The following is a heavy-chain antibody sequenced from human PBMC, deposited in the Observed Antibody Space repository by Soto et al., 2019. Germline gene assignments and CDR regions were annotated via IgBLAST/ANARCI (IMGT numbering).Heavy chain of an antibody. CDR3: AKETSPTGYSYGNFDY. V-gene: IGHV3-9*01. CDR1: GFTFDDYA. D-gene: IGHD5-18*01. Sequence: GGSLRLSCAASGFTFDDYAMHWVRQAPGKGLEWVSGISWNSGSIGYADSVKGRFTISRDNAKNSLYLQMNSLRAEDTALYYCAKETSPTGYSYGNFDYWGQGTLVTVSS. CDR2: ISWNSGSI. J-gene: IGHJ4*02.